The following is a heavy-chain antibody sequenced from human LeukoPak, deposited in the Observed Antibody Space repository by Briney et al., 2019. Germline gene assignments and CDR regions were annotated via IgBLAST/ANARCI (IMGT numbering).Heavy chain of an antibody. Sequence: GGSLRLSCAASGFTFSDYSMNWVRQAPGRGLEWVSSIGGSSRSGFYADSMKGRFTISRDNTRNSLYLQMNSLRAEDTAVYYCAREISAGGFDYWAREPWSPSPQ. CDR1: GFTFSDYS. D-gene: IGHD6-13*01. CDR3: AREISAGGFDY. CDR2: IGGSSRSG. J-gene: IGHJ4*02. V-gene: IGHV3-21*01.